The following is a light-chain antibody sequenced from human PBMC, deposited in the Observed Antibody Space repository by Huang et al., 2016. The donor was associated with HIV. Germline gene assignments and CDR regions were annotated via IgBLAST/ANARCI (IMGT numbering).Light chain of an antibody. J-gene: IGKJ5*01. Sequence: DTVMTQSPATLSLSPGERATLSCRASQSVGSKVAWYQQKPGRSPRLLIYGASTRATGIAARFSGSGSGTEFTLTITNLQSEDFAVYYCQQYNNWPPITFGQGTRLEMK. CDR2: GAS. V-gene: IGKV3-15*01. CDR1: QSVGSK. CDR3: QQYNNWPPIT.